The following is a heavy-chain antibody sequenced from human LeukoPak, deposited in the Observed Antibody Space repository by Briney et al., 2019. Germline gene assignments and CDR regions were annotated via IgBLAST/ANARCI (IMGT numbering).Heavy chain of an antibody. J-gene: IGHJ4*02. V-gene: IGHV3-30*02. D-gene: IGHD3-10*01. Sequence: HPGGSLRLSCAASGFTFSSCGMHWVRQAPGKGLEWVAFIRYDGSNKYYADSVKGRFTISRDNSKNTLYLQMNSLRAEDTAVYYCAKGHSVYYGSGSFDYWGQGTLVTVSS. CDR3: AKGHSVYYGSGSFDY. CDR2: IRYDGSNK. CDR1: GFTFSSCG.